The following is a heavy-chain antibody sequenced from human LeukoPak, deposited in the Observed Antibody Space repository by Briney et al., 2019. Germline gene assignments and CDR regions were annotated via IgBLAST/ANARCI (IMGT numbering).Heavy chain of an antibody. Sequence: PSETLSLTCTVSGGSISSYYWSWIRQPPGKGQEWIGYIYYSGSTNYNPSLKSRVTISVDTSKNQFFLKLSSVTAADTAVYYCAREYYGDYPGHFFDLWGRGTLVTVSS. CDR1: GGSISSYY. D-gene: IGHD4-17*01. J-gene: IGHJ2*01. CDR2: IYYSGST. V-gene: IGHV4-59*01. CDR3: AREYYGDYPGHFFDL.